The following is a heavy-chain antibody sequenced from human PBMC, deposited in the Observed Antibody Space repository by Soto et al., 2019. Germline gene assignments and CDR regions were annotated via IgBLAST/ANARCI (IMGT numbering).Heavy chain of an antibody. J-gene: IGHJ6*02. V-gene: IGHV5-51*01. Sequence: GESLKISCKCSGYSFTSYWIGWVRQMPGKGLEWMGIIYPGDSDTRYSPSFQGQVTISADKSISTAYLQWSSLKASDTAMYYCARQTFSMLYYYGMDVWGQGTTVTVSS. CDR2: IYPGDSDT. D-gene: IGHD3-16*01. CDR3: ARQTFSMLYYYGMDV. CDR1: GYSFTSYW.